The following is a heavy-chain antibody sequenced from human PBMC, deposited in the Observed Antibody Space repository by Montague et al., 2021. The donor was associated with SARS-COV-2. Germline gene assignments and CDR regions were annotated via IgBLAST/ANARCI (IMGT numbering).Heavy chain of an antibody. CDR2: ISYDGSNK. CDR1: GFTFSSYA. V-gene: IGHV3-30*04. Sequence: SLRLSCAASGFTFSSYAMHWVRQAPGKGLEWVAVISYDGSNKYYSDSVKGLFTISRDNSKNTLYLQMNSLRAEDTAVYYCARDHLNRRGAEGFLTIFGVVTSNYFDYWGQGTLVTVSS. CDR3: ARDHLNRRGAEGFLTIFGVVTSNYFDY. D-gene: IGHD3-3*01. J-gene: IGHJ4*02.